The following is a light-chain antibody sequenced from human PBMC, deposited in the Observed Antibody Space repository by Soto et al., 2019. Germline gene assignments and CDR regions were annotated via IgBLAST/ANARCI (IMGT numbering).Light chain of an antibody. V-gene: IGKV3-15*01. CDR2: RAS. J-gene: IGKJ5*01. CDR3: QQYHKWPIT. CDR1: QIINSN. Sequence: EIVMTQSPATLSVSPGERVTLSCRASQIINSNLAWYRHKPGQAPRLLIYRASTRAAGLPDRFSGSGSGIEFTLTISSLQSEDFAVYYCQQYHKWPITFGQGTRLEIK.